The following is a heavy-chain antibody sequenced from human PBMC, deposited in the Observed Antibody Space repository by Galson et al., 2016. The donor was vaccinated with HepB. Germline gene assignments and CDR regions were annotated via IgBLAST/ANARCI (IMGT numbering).Heavy chain of an antibody. D-gene: IGHD3-16*01. V-gene: IGHV4-38-2*02. J-gene: IGHJ6*02. Sequence: SETLSLTCNVSDFSINAGYHWGWIRQPPGKGLEWIGTISHSGITYYNPSLKSRVTISLDTSKNQFSLNLNSATAGDTAVYFCTRERWGSTIPDVWGQGTTVTVSS. CDR3: TRERWGSTIPDV. CDR1: DFSINAGYH. CDR2: ISHSGIT.